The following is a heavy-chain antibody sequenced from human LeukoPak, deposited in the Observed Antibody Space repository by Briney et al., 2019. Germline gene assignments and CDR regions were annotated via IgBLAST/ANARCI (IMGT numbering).Heavy chain of an antibody. D-gene: IGHD1-26*01. J-gene: IGHJ3*02. V-gene: IGHV3-33*01. CDR1: GFTFSSYG. Sequence: GGSLRLSCAASGFTFSSYGMHWVRQAPGKGLEWVAVIWYDGSNKYYADSVKGRFTISRDNSKNTLYLQMNSLRAEDTAVYYCARDESGNDAFDIWGQGTMVTVSS. CDR3: ARDESGNDAFDI. CDR2: IWYDGSNK.